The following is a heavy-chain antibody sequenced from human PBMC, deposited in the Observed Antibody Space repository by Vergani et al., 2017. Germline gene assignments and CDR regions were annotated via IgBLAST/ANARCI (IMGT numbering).Heavy chain of an antibody. D-gene: IGHD1-26*01. Sequence: EVQLVESGGGLVKPGGSLRLSCAASGFTSSSYSMNWVRQAPGKGLEWVSFISSSSSYIYYADSVKGRFTISRDNAKNSLYLQMNSLRAEDTAVYYCARGSSPLIPDAFDIWGQGTMVTVSS. CDR1: GFTSSSYS. CDR2: ISSSSSYI. V-gene: IGHV3-21*01. CDR3: ARGSSPLIPDAFDI. J-gene: IGHJ3*02.